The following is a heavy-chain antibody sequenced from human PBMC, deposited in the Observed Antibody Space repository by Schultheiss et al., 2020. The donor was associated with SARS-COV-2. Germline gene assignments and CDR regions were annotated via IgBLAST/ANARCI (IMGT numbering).Heavy chain of an antibody. J-gene: IGHJ3*02. Sequence: GGSLRLSCAASGFTFSSYSMNWVRQAPGKGLVWVSSISSSSSYIYYADSVKGRFTISRDNAKNSLYLQMNSLRAEDTAVYYCARDQGIAVAGLSDAFDIWGQGTMVTVSS. CDR1: GFTFSSYS. D-gene: IGHD6-19*01. CDR3: ARDQGIAVAGLSDAFDI. V-gene: IGHV3-21*01. CDR2: ISSSSSYI.